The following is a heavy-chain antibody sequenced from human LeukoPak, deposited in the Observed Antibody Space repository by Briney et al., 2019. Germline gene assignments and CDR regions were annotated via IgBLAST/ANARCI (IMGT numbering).Heavy chain of an antibody. D-gene: IGHD3-10*01. CDR1: GFPFSSYA. CDR3: AGQGMVRGVKGTFDY. Sequence: GGSLRLSCAASGFPFSSYAMSWVRQAPGKGLEWVSAISGSGGSTYYADSVKGRFTISRDNSKNTLYLQMNSLRAEDTAVYYCAGQGMVRGVKGTFDYWGQGTLVTVSS. CDR2: ISGSGGST. J-gene: IGHJ4*02. V-gene: IGHV3-23*01.